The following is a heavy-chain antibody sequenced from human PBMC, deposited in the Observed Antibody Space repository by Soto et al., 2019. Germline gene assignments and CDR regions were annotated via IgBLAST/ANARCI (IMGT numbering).Heavy chain of an antibody. CDR3: ASYYYCCGGSCYSSDYYYYYGMDV. D-gene: IGHD2-15*01. CDR2: IIPIFGTA. V-gene: IGHV1-69*13. CDR1: GATFSSYA. J-gene: IGHJ6*02. Sequence: SVKVSCKASGATFSSYAISWVRQAPGQGLEWMGGIIPIFGTANYAQKFQGRVTITADESTSTAYMELSSLRSEDTAVYYCASYYYCCGGSCYSSDYYYYYGMDVWGQGTTDTVSS.